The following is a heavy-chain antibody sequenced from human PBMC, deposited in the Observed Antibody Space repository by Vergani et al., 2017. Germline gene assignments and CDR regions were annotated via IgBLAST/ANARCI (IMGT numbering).Heavy chain of an antibody. Sequence: EVQLVESGGGLVQPGGSLRLSCAASGFTFSSYDMHWVRQATGKGLEWVSAIGTAGDTYYPGSVKGRFTISRENAKNSLYLQMNSLRAGDTAVYYCARGVVPAAMRYYYYMDVWGKGTTVTVSS. J-gene: IGHJ6*03. CDR1: GFTFSSYD. CDR2: IGTAGDT. D-gene: IGHD2-2*01. CDR3: ARGVVPAAMRYYYYMDV. V-gene: IGHV3-13*01.